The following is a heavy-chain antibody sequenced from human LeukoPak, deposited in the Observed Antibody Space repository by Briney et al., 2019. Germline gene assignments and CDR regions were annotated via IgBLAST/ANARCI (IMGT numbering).Heavy chain of an antibody. V-gene: IGHV3-23*01. CDR2: ISGSGGNT. J-gene: IGHJ4*02. CDR3: AKRQLPAGGFFDY. CDR1: GFTFNNYY. Sequence: GSLRLSFAASGFTFNNYYMSWVRQAPGKGLEWVSAISGSGGNTYYADSVKGRFTISRDNSKNTLYLQMSSLRAEDTAVYYCAKRQLPAGGFFDYWGQGTLVTVSS. D-gene: IGHD6-13*01.